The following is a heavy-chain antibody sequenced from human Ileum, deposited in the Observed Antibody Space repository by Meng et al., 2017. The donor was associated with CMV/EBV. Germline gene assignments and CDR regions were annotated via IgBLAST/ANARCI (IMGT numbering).Heavy chain of an antibody. CDR3: ARDLIGYYDFWSGYYWDY. CDR2: ISSSSSYI. Sequence: GGSLRLSCAASGFTFSSYSMNWVRQAPGKGLEWVSSISSSSSYIYYADSVKGRFTISRDNAKNLLYLQMNSLRAEDTAVYYCARDLIGYYDFWSGYYWDYWGQGTLVTVSS. J-gene: IGHJ4*02. V-gene: IGHV3-21*01. CDR1: GFTFSSYS. D-gene: IGHD3-3*01.